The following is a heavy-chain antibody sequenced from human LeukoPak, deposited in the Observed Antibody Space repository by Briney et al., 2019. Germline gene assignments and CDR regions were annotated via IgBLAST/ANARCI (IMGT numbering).Heavy chain of an antibody. CDR3: ARSRSAGY. V-gene: IGHV3-48*02. CDR2: ISSSSSTI. CDR1: GFTFSRHG. Sequence: GGSLRLSCAPSGFTFSRHGMHWVRQAPGKGLEWVSYISSSSSTIYYADPVKGRFTISRDNAKNSLYLQMNSLRDEDTAVYYCARSRSAGYWGQGTLVTVSS. J-gene: IGHJ4*02.